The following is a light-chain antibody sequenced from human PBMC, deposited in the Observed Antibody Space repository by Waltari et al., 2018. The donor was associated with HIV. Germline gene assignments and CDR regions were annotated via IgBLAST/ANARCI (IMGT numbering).Light chain of an antibody. V-gene: IGLV3-21*02. CDR1: NIRSKS. J-gene: IGLJ1*01. Sequence: SYVLTQSPSVSVAPGQTATITCGGNNIRSKSVHWYQQKAGQAPVLVVYNGSDRPPGIPERFSGSRSGNTATLTISRVEAGDEADYYCHVWDRSSDHHVFGPGTKVTVL. CDR3: HVWDRSSDHHV. CDR2: NGS.